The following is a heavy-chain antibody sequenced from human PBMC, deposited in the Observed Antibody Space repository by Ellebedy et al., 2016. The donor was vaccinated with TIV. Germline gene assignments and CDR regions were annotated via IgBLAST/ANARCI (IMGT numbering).Heavy chain of an antibody. Sequence: SETLSLTCTVSGGSISSSSYYWGWIRQPPGKGLEWIGSIYYSGSTYYNPSLKSRVTISVDTSKNQFSLKLSSVTAADTAVYYCARHGVGATADYWGQGTLVTVSS. D-gene: IGHD1-26*01. V-gene: IGHV4-39*01. J-gene: IGHJ4*02. CDR1: GGSISSSSYY. CDR3: ARHGVGATADY. CDR2: IYYSGST.